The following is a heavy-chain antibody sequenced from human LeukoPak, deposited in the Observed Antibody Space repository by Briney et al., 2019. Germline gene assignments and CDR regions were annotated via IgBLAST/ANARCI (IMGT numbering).Heavy chain of an antibody. CDR1: GGSISSDDYY. D-gene: IGHD3-3*01. J-gene: IGHJ3*02. V-gene: IGHV4-61*02. Sequence: SETLSLTCTVSGGSISSDDYYWSWIRQPAGKGLEWIGRIYTSGSTNYNPSLKSRVTISVDTSKNQFSLKLSSVTAADTAVYYCARGDDFYDFWSGDVFDIWGQGTMVTVSS. CDR2: IYTSGST. CDR3: ARGDDFYDFWSGDVFDI.